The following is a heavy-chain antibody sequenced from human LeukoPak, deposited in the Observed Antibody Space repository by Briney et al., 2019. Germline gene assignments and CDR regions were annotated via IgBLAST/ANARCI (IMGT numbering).Heavy chain of an antibody. CDR2: IIPIFGTA. J-gene: IGHJ5*02. D-gene: IGHD6-13*01. V-gene: IGHV1-69*06. CDR1: GGTFSSYA. Sequence: SVKVSCKASGGTFSSYAISWVRQAPGQGLEWMGGIIPIFGTANYAQKFQGRVTITADKSTNAAYMELNSLRSEDTAVYYCARDVKQQLLNWFDPWGQGTLVTVSS. CDR3: ARDVKQQLLNWFDP.